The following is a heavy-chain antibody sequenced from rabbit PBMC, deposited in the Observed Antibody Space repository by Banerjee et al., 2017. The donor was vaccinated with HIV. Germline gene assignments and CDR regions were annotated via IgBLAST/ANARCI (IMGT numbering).Heavy chain of an antibody. D-gene: IGHD6-1*01. CDR1: GLDFSSSYW. CDR2: IYVGSSGST. CDR3: ARGDDGDPSDGYYDL. V-gene: IGHV1S40*01. J-gene: IGHJ4*01. Sequence: QSLEESGGDLVKPGASLTLTCKASGLDFSSSYWICWVRQAPGKGLEWIACIYVGSSGSTYYASWAKGRFTISKTSSTSVTLQITSLTAADSATYFCARGDDGDPSDGYYDLWGQGTLVTVS.